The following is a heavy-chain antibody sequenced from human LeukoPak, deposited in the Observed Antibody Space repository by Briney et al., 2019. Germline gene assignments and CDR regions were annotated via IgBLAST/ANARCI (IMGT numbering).Heavy chain of an antibody. CDR1: GFTFSSYV. Sequence: GGSLRLSCAASGFTFSSYVMSWVRQAPGKGLEWVSAISGSGGSTYYADSVKGRFTISRDNSKNTLYLQMNSLRAEDTAVYYCATSGTIFGVVIPYFDYWGQGTLVTVSS. CDR3: ATSGTIFGVVIPYFDY. V-gene: IGHV3-23*01. D-gene: IGHD3-3*01. CDR2: ISGSGGST. J-gene: IGHJ4*02.